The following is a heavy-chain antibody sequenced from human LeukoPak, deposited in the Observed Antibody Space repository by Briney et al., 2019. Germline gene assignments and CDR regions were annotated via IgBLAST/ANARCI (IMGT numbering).Heavy chain of an antibody. CDR1: GGSVSNHY. D-gene: IGHD2-2*01. V-gene: IGHV4-59*02. CDR3: ARGYVSAGMLAP. J-gene: IGHJ5*02. CDR2: IYYSGST. Sequence: PSETLSLTCTVSGGSVSNHYWSWIRQPPGKGLEWIGYIYYSGSTDYNPSLESRVTISIDTSKNQFSLKLNPVTAADTAVYYCARGYVSAGMLAPWGQGTLVTVSS.